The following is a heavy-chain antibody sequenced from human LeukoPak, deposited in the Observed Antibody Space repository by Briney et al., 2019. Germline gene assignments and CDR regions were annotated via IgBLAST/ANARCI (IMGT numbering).Heavy chain of an antibody. CDR2: IKQDGSEK. J-gene: IGHJ4*02. V-gene: IGHV3-7*03. D-gene: IGHD6-13*01. CDR1: GFTFSSYW. CDR3: ARAYSSSWDLFDY. Sequence: PGGSLRLSCAASGFTFSSYWMSWVRQAPGKGLEWVANIKQDGSEKYYVDSVKGRFTISRDSAKNSLYLQMNSLRAEDTAVYYCARAYSSSWDLFDYWGQGTLVTVSS.